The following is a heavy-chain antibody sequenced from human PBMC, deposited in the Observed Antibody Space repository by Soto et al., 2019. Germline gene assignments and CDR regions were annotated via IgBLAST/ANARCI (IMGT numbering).Heavy chain of an antibody. D-gene: IGHD3-22*01. Sequence: VGSLRLSCSASGFTFSSYAMHWVRQAPGKGLEYVSAISSNGGSTYYADSVKGRFTISRDNSKNTLYLQMSSLRAEDTAVYYCVKAAAGYYYGSSGYSSNLPYWNVWGQGTTVTVSS. CDR1: GFTFSSYA. CDR2: ISSNGGST. V-gene: IGHV3-64D*06. J-gene: IGHJ6*02. CDR3: VKAAAGYYYGSSGYSSNLPYWNV.